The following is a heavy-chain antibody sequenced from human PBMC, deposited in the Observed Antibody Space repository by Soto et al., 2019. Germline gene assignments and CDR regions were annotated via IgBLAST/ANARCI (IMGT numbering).Heavy chain of an antibody. CDR3: ARGLLLDSDY. J-gene: IGHJ4*02. V-gene: IGHV4-34*01. Sequence: QVQLQQWGAGLLKPSETLSLTCAVYGGSLSGYYWSWIRQPPGKGLEWIGEINHGGGTNYNPSLTSRVTISVDTSKDQFSLELRSASAADTAVYFCARGLLLDSDYWGQGALVTVSS. CDR2: INHGGGT. CDR1: GGSLSGYY. D-gene: IGHD1-26*01.